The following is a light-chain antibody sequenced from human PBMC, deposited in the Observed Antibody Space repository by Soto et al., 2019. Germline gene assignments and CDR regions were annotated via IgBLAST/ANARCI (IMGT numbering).Light chain of an antibody. CDR3: ASWDDSLDVVV. J-gene: IGLJ2*01. CDR1: TSNIGSDT. Sequence: QSVLTQPPSASGTPGQRVTISCSGSTSNIGSDTVNWYQQLPGTAPQLLIYRNTQRPSGVPDRFSGSKSGASASLAISGLQSEDEADYYCASWDDSLDVVVFGGGTKLTVL. CDR2: RNT. V-gene: IGLV1-44*01.